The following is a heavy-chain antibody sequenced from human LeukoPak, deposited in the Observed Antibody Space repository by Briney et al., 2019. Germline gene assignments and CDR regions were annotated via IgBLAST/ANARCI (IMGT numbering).Heavy chain of an antibody. V-gene: IGHV4-39*02. CDR1: GASMRRSSYF. J-gene: IGHJ4*02. CDR2: IFNNGDA. CDR3: ARDGFVGAADY. Sequence: SETLSLTCTVSGASMRRSSYFWGWVRQPPGKGLEWIAMIFNNGDAYYNPSLKSRVTMSVDTSKNQFSLKLISVTAADSAVSYCARDGFVGAADYWGQGTLVTV. D-gene: IGHD6-13*01.